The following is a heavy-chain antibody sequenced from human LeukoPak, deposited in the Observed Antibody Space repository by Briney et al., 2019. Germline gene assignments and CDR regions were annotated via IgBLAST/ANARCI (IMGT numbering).Heavy chain of an antibody. CDR1: GFAFNNYA. V-gene: IGHV3-23*01. D-gene: IGHD4-17*01. CDR3: ARDYADYVGYFFFDY. J-gene: IGHJ4*02. CDR2: ISGGGETT. Sequence: GGSLRLSCAASGFAFNNYAMNWVRQPPGKGLEWFSSISGGGETTYYADSAKGRFTISGDNSQNTLYLQMNSLRAEDTAVYYCARDYADYVGYFFFDYWGQGTLVTVSS.